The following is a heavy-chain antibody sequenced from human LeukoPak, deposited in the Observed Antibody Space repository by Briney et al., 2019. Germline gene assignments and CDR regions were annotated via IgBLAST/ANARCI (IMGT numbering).Heavy chain of an antibody. CDR1: GGTFSSYA. J-gene: IGHJ6*03. CDR2: IIPIFGTA. D-gene: IGHD3-22*01. Sequence: SVKVSCKASGGTFSSYAISWVRQAPGQGLEWMGGIIPIFGTANYAQKFQGRVTITTDGSTSTAYMELSSLRSEDTAVYYCARAYYYDSKYYYYMDVWGKGTTVTVSS. CDR3: ARAYYYDSKYYYYMDV. V-gene: IGHV1-69*05.